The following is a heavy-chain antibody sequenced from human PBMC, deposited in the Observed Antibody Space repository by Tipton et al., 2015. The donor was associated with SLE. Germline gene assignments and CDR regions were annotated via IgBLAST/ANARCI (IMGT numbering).Heavy chain of an antibody. V-gene: IGHV4-39*07. D-gene: IGHD6-19*01. CDR1: GGSISSSDYY. CDR3: TRDSPTVAGTFDS. CDR2: NYYGVNT. J-gene: IGHJ4*02. Sequence: TLSLTCTVSGGSISSSDYYWGWIRQPPGKGLEWIGSNYYGVNTYYNPSLKSRVTTLMDTSTNQFSLRLSFVTAADSAVYYCTRDSPTVAGTFDSWGQGALVIVSA.